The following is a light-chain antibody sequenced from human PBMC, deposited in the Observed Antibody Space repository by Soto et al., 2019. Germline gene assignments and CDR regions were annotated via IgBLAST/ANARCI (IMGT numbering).Light chain of an antibody. CDR1: QGIRND. Sequence: IQMTQSPSSLSASVGDRVTITCRASQGIRNDLVWFQQKPGKAPILLIYAASTLQSGVPPRFSGSGSGTDFTLTISSLQAEDFATYYCLQDYTYPRTFGGGTKVDIK. CDR2: AAS. CDR3: LQDYTYPRT. J-gene: IGKJ4*01. V-gene: IGKV1-6*01.